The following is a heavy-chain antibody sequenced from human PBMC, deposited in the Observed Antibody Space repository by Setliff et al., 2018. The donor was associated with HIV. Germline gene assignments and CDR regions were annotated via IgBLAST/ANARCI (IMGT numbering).Heavy chain of an antibody. CDR1: GYPISSGYY. CDR2: IYHSGTT. V-gene: IGHV4-38-2*02. Sequence: SETLSLTCTVSGYPISSGYYWGWIRQPPGKGLEWIGSIYHSGTTYYNPSLKSRVTISVDTSKNQFSLKLSSATAADTAVYYCARPRRVRSRAWYWFDIWGQGTLVTVSS. J-gene: IGHJ5*02. CDR3: ARPRRVRSRAWYWFDI. D-gene: IGHD6-19*01.